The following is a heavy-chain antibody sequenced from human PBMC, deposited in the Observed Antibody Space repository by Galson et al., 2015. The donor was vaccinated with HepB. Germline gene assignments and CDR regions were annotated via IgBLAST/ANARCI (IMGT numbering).Heavy chain of an antibody. J-gene: IGHJ5*02. CDR2: FDPEDGET. CDR1: GYTLTELS. V-gene: IGHV1-24*01. Sequence: SVKVSCKVSGYTLTELSMHWVRQAPGKGLEWMGGFDPEDGETIYAQKFQGRVTMTEDTSTDTAYMELSSLRSEDTAVYYCARDLGPSYGDYNWFDPWGQGTLVTVSS. CDR3: ARDLGPSYGDYNWFDP. D-gene: IGHD4-17*01.